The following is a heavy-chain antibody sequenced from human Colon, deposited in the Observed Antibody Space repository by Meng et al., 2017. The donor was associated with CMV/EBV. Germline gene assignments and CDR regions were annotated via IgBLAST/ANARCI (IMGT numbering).Heavy chain of an antibody. CDR1: GFSFSTYG. CDR2: IRHDGTDK. D-gene: IGHD3-3*01. Sequence: GESLKISCVASGFSFSTYGMHWVRQAPGKGLEWVAFIRHDGTDKYYAESVKGRFTISRDNSKNTLYLQMSSLRAEDAALYYCAKRYDFPSNWGQGTLVTVSS. CDR3: AKRYDFPSN. J-gene: IGHJ4*02. V-gene: IGHV3-30*02.